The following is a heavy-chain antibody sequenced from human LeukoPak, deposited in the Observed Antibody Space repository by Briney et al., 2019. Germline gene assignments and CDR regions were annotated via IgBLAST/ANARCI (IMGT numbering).Heavy chain of an antibody. J-gene: IGHJ4*02. V-gene: IGHV4-34*01. D-gene: IGHD6-13*01. Sequence: SETLSLTCAVSGGSFRGYYWCWICEPPRTGLWCVWEIYQSGSTNYNPSPKSRVTISVDTSKNQFSLKLSSVTAADTAVYYCARRIKRLDKYSSSWLDYWGQGTLVTVSS. CDR2: IYQSGST. CDR3: ARRIKRLDKYSSSWLDY. CDR1: GGSFRGYY.